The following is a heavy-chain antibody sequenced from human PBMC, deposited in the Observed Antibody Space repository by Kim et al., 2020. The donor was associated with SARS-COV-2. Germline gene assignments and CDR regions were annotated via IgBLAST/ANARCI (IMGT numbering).Heavy chain of an antibody. Sequence: GGSLRLSCAASGVTFSNVAMSWGRQSPGEGRRWVSGITGRGGGSSAYADSGKGRCTISRDNSKNTLFLQMNSLRVEDTALYYCAKDPYTSGWYRAGASWGQGTQVTVSS. CDR2: ITGRGGGSS. D-gene: IGHD6-19*01. CDR1: GVTFSNVA. V-gene: IGHV3-23*01. CDR3: AKDPYTSGWYRAGAS. J-gene: IGHJ5*02.